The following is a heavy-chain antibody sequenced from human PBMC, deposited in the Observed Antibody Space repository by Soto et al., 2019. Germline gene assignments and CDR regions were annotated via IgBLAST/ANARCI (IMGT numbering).Heavy chain of an antibody. J-gene: IGHJ4*02. V-gene: IGHV4-59*01. CDR1: GGSISSYY. Sequence: QVQLQESGPGLVKPSETLSLTCTVSGGSISSYYWSWIRQSPGKGLEWIGYIYYSGSTDYNPSLKRRVAISGDTSKNQFSLKLRSVTAADTAVYYCARASGVGVVGSIGPIDYWGQGTLVTVSS. CDR2: IYYSGST. CDR3: ARASGVGVVGSIGPIDY. D-gene: IGHD1-26*01.